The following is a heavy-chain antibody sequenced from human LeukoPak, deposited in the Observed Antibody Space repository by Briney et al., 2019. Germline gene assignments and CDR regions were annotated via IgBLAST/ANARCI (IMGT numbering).Heavy chain of an antibody. V-gene: IGHV4-59*08. CDR3: ARQARDWFDP. J-gene: IGHJ5*02. CDR1: GGSISSYY. Sequence: SSETLSLTCTVSGGSISSYYWSWIRQPPGKGLEWIGYIYYSGSTNYNPSLKSRVTISVDTSKNQFSLKLSAVTAADTAVYYCARQARDWFDPWGQGTLVTVSS. CDR2: IYYSGST.